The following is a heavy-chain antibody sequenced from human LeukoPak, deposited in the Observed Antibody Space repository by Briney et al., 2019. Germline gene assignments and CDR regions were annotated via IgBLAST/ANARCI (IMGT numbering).Heavy chain of an antibody. V-gene: IGHV1-69*01. CDR3: ARLDIVVVPAAMYFDYYYGMDV. Sequence: ASVKVSCKASGGTFSSYAISWVRQAPGQGLEWMGGIIPIFGTANYAQKFQGRVTITADESTSTAYMELCSLRSEDTAVYYCARLDIVVVPAAMYFDYYYGMDVWGQGTTVTVSS. J-gene: IGHJ6*02. CDR2: IIPIFGTA. CDR1: GGTFSSYA. D-gene: IGHD2-2*03.